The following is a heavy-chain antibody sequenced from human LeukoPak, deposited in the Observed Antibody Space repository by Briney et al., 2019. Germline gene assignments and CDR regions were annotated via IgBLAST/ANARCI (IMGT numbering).Heavy chain of an antibody. J-gene: IGHJ4*02. Sequence: SGESLKISCKSSGYNFTSYWIGWVRQMPGKGLEWLGILYPGDSDTRYSPSFQGQVTISADKSISTAYLQWSSLKASDTAMYYCARGGYSGYDRPFDYWGQGTLVTVSS. CDR3: ARGGYSGYDRPFDY. CDR1: GYNFTSYW. CDR2: LYPGDSDT. V-gene: IGHV5-51*01. D-gene: IGHD5-12*01.